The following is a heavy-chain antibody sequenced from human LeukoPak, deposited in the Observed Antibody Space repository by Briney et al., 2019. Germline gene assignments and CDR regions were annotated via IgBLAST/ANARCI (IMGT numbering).Heavy chain of an antibody. D-gene: IGHD6-6*01. V-gene: IGHV1-2*02. CDR3: ARGDATWYSSSSSARIDYGY. J-gene: IGHJ4*02. Sequence: ASVKVSCKASGYTFTGYYMHWVRQAPGQGLEWMGWINPNSGGTNYAQKFQGRVTMTRDTSISTAYMELTSLRSDDTAVYCCARGDATWYSSSSSARIDYGYWGQGTLVTVSS. CDR1: GYTFTGYY. CDR2: INPNSGGT.